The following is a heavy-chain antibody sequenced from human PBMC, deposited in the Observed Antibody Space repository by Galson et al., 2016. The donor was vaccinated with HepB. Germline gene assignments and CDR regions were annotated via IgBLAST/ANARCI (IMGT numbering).Heavy chain of an antibody. J-gene: IGHJ4*02. V-gene: IGHV3-74*01. CDR3: VRGLGGDFDY. Sequence: SLRLSCAASGFTFTTYWMHWVRQAPGKGLVWVSRINSDGSSTNYADSVKGRFTISRDNAKSALYLQMNSLRAEETAVYYCVRGLGGDFDYWGQGTLATVSS. CDR2: INSDGSST. CDR1: GFTFTTYW. D-gene: IGHD3-22*01.